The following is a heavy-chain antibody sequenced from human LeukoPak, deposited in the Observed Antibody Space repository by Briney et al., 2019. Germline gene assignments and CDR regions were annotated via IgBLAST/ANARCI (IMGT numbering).Heavy chain of an antibody. CDR2: INHSGST. CDR1: GGSFSGYY. J-gene: IGHJ4*02. D-gene: IGHD6-19*01. V-gene: IGHV4-34*01. CDR3: ARRHSSGWYDWDY. Sequence: SETLSLTCAVYGGSFSGYYWSWIRQPPGKGLEWIGEINHSGSTNYNPSLKSRVTISVDTSKNQFSLKLSSVTAADTAVYYCARRHSSGWYDWDYWGQGTLATVSS.